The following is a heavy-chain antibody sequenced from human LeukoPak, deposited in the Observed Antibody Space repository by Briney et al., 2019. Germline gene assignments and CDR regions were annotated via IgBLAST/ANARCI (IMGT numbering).Heavy chain of an antibody. CDR2: INPSGGST. CDR1: GYTFTSYY. D-gene: IGHD3-3*01. J-gene: IGHJ4*02. CDR3: ARERDPRPVEWDY. Sequence: ASVKVSCKASGYTFTSYYMHWVRQAPGQGLEGMGIINPSGGSTSYAQKFQGRVTMTRDRSTSTGYMELSRLRSEDTAVYYCARERDPRPVEWDYWGQGTLVTVSS. V-gene: IGHV1-46*01.